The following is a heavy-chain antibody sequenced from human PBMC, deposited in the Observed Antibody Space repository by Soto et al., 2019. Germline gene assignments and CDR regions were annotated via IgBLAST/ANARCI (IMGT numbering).Heavy chain of an antibody. Sequence: GGSLRLSCAASGFTFSSYAMSWVRQAPGKGLEWVSAISGSGGSTYYADSVKGRFTISRDNSKNTLYLQMNSLRAEDTAVYYCAKVKGSGSSSFGNFDYWGQGTLVTVSS. D-gene: IGHD3-10*01. J-gene: IGHJ4*02. CDR3: AKVKGSGSSSFGNFDY. V-gene: IGHV3-23*01. CDR1: GFTFSSYA. CDR2: ISGSGGST.